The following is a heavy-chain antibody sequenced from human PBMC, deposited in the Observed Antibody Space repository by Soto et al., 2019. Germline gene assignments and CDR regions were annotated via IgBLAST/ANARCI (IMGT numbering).Heavy chain of an antibody. CDR2: ISGSGGST. CDR1: GFTFSSYA. D-gene: IGHD4-17*01. CDR3: AKDTGGNYGDYVPYYYMDV. Sequence: GGSLRLSCAASGFTFSSYAMSWVRQAPGKGLEWVSAISGSGGSTYYADSVKGRFTISRDNSKNTLYLQMNSLRAEDTAVYYCAKDTGGNYGDYVPYYYMDVWGKGTTVTVSS. J-gene: IGHJ6*03. V-gene: IGHV3-23*01.